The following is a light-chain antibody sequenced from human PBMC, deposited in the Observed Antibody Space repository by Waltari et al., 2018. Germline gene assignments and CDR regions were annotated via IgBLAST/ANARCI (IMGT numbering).Light chain of an antibody. CDR1: QCDSSH. CDR3: QQYNNWLT. J-gene: IGKJ4*01. Sequence: EIVMTQSPATPSVSTWERATLSCRHSQCDSSHLPWYQQKPGQPPRLLIYGASTRATGIPARVSGSGSGTEFTLTISSMQSEDFAVCYCQQYNNWLTFGGGTKVEIK. V-gene: IGKV3-15*01. CDR2: GAS.